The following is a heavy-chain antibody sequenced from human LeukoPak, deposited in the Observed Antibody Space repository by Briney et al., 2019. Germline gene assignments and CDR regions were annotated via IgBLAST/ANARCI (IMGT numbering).Heavy chain of an antibody. V-gene: IGHV1-8*01. CDR1: GYTFTSYD. CDR2: MNPNSGNT. D-gene: IGHD3-16*02. CDR3: ARGVIRQRNIMITFGGVIGCRYYFDY. Sequence: ASVKVSCKASGYTFTSYDINWVRQATGQGLEWMGWMNPNSGNTGYAQKFQGRVTMTRNTSISTAYMELSSLRSEDTAVYYCARGVIRQRNIMITFGGVIGCRYYFDYWGQGTLVTVSS. J-gene: IGHJ4*02.